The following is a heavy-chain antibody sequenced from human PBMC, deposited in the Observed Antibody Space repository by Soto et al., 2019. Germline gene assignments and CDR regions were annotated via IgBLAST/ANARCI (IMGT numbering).Heavy chain of an antibody. CDR3: AAFKFRPVWSDS. V-gene: IGHV3-30*07. Sequence: QVHLVESGGDVVQPGRSLRLSCVASGFTFDTYGIHWVRQAPGKGLQWVALISNEGSNTYYADSVRGRFTISRDNSKNTVYLQMNSLRPEDTALYFCAAFKFRPVWSDSWGQGTLVTVSS. CDR2: ISNEGSNT. J-gene: IGHJ4*02. CDR1: GFTFDTYG. D-gene: IGHD3-16*01.